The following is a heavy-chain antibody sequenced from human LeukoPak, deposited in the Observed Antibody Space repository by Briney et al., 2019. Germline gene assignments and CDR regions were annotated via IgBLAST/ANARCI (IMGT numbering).Heavy chain of an antibody. CDR3: ARVWGRGNAFDI. V-gene: IGHV3-21*04. Sequence: GGSLSLSCAASGFTLSSYSMNWARQAPGKGLEWVSSISSSSSYIYYADSVKGRFTISRDNAKNTLYLQMNSLRAEDTAVYYCARVWGRGNAFDIWGQGTMVTVSS. CDR2: ISSSSSYI. CDR1: GFTLSSYS. J-gene: IGHJ3*02. D-gene: IGHD3-16*01.